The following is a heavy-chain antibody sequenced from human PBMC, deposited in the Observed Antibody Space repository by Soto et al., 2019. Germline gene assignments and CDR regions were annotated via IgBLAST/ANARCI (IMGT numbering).Heavy chain of an antibody. D-gene: IGHD3-3*01. CDR2: ISYDGSNK. V-gene: IGHV3-30*18. CDR3: AKDREYYDFWSGYLGTPEAGAWGTYYYYGMDV. CDR1: GFTFSSYG. J-gene: IGHJ6*02. Sequence: GGSLRLSCAASGFTFSSYGMHWVRQAPGKGLEWVAVISYDGSNKYYADSVKGRFTISRDNSKNTLYLQMNSLRAEDTAVYYCAKDREYYDFWSGYLGTPEAGAWGTYYYYGMDVWRQGTTVTVSS.